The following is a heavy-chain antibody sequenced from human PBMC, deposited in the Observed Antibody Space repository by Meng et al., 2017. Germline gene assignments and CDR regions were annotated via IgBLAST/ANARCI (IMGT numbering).Heavy chain of an antibody. CDR3: ARDGYSYGILDY. CDR1: GGTFSSYA. Sequence: SVKVSCKASGGTFSSYAISWVRQAPGQGLEWMGGIIPIFGTANYAQKFQGRVTITTDESTSTAYMELSSLRSEDTAVYYCARDGYSYGILDYWGQGTLVTVSS. V-gene: IGHV1-69*05. J-gene: IGHJ4*02. D-gene: IGHD5-18*01. CDR2: IIPIFGTA.